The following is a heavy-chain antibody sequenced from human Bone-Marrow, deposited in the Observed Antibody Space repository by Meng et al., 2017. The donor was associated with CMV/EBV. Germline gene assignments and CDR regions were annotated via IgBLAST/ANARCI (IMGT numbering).Heavy chain of an antibody. D-gene: IGHD3-22*01. CDR2: IWYDGSNK. CDR3: ARDPTYYYDSSGYSYYYYYGMDV. J-gene: IGHJ6*02. Sequence: GGSLRLSCAASGFTFSSYGMHWVRQAPGKGLEWVAVIWYDGSNKYYADSVKGRFTISRDNSKNTLYLQMNSLRAEDTAVYYCARDPTYYYDSSGYSYYYYYGMDVWGQGTTVTVSS. V-gene: IGHV3-33*01. CDR1: GFTFSSYG.